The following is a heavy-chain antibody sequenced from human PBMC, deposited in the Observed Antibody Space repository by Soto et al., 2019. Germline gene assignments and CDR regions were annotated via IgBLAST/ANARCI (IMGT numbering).Heavy chain of an antibody. CDR1: GYTFTTYG. Sequence: ASVKVSCKASGYTFTTYGITWVRQAPGQGLEWMGWISAYNGKINYAQNLQGRVTMTTDTSTNTAYMELRSLRSDDTAVYYCARVDSSGWYVFYYWGQGTLVTVSS. CDR2: ISAYNGKI. CDR3: ARVDSSGWYVFYY. V-gene: IGHV1-18*04. D-gene: IGHD6-19*01. J-gene: IGHJ4*02.